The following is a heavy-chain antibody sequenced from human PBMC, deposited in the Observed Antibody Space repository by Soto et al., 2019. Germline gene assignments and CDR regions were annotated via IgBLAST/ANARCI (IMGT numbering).Heavy chain of an antibody. CDR2: IIAYFGTA. J-gene: IGHJ4*02. Sequence: QVQLVQSGAEVKKPGSSVKVSCKASRGTFSSNAISWVRQAPGQGLEWMGGIIAYFGTAKYAQKFQGRVTITADEPTSTAYMELGSLRSEDTAVYYCARDSQDYYYDSSARAPLDYWGQGTLVTVSS. D-gene: IGHD3-22*01. CDR3: ARDSQDYYYDSSARAPLDY. V-gene: IGHV1-69*01. CDR1: RGTFSSNA.